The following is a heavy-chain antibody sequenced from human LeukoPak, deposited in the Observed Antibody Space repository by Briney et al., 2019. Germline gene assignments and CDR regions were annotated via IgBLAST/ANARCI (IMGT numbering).Heavy chain of an antibody. CDR1: RFTFSSNA. Sequence: PGGSLRLSCAASRFTFSSNAMSWVRQAPGKGLEWVSALSGGGDSTYYADSVKGRFTISRDNSKNTLYLQMNSLRAEDTAVYYCTKRPFSGYFDCWGQGTLVTVSS. CDR3: TKRPFSGYFDC. J-gene: IGHJ4*02. D-gene: IGHD6-25*01. CDR2: LSGGGDST. V-gene: IGHV3-23*01.